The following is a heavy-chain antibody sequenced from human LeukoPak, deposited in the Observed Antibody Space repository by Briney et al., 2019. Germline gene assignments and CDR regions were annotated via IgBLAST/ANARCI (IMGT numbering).Heavy chain of an antibody. J-gene: IGHJ4*02. CDR1: GFTVSANY. Sequence: GGSLRLSCAASGFTVSANYMNWVRQAPGKGLEWVSVIYTSSNTYYADSVEGRFTISRDNAKNSLYLQMNSLRVEDTAVYFCASLDYWGQGTLVTVSS. CDR2: IYTSSNT. V-gene: IGHV3-53*01. CDR3: ASLDY.